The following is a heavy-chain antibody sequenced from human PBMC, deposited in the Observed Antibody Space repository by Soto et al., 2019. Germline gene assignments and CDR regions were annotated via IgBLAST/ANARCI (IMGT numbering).Heavy chain of an antibody. J-gene: IGHJ6*02. D-gene: IGHD2-2*02. CDR1: GGTFSSYA. V-gene: IGHV1-69*01. Sequence: QVQLVQSGAEVKKPGSSVKVSCKASGGTFSSYAISWVRQAPGQGLEWMGGIIPIFGTANYAQKFQGRVTITADESTSTAYMELSSLRSEDTAVYYCARDCSSTSCYTQTRGPYYYYGMDVWGQGTTVNVSS. CDR3: ARDCSSTSCYTQTRGPYYYYGMDV. CDR2: IIPIFGTA.